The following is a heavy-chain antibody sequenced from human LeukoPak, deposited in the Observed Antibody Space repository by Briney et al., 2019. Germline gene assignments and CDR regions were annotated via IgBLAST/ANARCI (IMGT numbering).Heavy chain of an antibody. CDR1: GYTLTELS. CDR2: FDPEDGET. J-gene: IGHJ6*02. Sequence: AASVKVFCQVSGYTLTELSMHWVRQAPGKGLEWMGGFDPEDGETIYAQKFQGRVTMTEDTSTDTAYMELSSLRSEDTAVYYCATDPVFGMDVWGQGTTVTVSS. V-gene: IGHV1-24*01. CDR3: ATDPVFGMDV.